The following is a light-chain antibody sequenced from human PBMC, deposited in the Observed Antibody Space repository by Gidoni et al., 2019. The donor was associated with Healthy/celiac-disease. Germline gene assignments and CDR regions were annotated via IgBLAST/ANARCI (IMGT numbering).Light chain of an antibody. CDR2: AAS. V-gene: IGKV1-39*01. CDR3: QQSYSTPLT. J-gene: IGKJ4*01. CDR1: QSISSY. Sequence: DIQMTQSPSSLSASVGDRVTITCRASQSISSYLNWYQQKPGKAPKLLIYAASSLQSGVPSRFSGSGSGTDFTLTISSVQPEDFETYYCQQSYSTPLTFGGGTKVEIK.